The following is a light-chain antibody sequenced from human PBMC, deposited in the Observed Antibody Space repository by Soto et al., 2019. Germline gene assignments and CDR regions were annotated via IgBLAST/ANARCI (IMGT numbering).Light chain of an antibody. CDR3: QQYYSYPRT. Sequence: DIQVTQSPSSLSASVGDRFTITFRASQSIVTYLNWYLQKPGKAPKLLIYAASNLQSGVPSRFSGSGSGTDFTLTISCLQSEDFATYYCQQYYSYPRTFGQGTKVDI. J-gene: IGKJ1*01. CDR1: QSIVTY. V-gene: IGKV1-39*01. CDR2: AAS.